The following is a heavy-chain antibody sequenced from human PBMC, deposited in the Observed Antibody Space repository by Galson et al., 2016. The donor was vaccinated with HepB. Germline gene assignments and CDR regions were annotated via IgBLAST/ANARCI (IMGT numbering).Heavy chain of an antibody. CDR3: ASRGFYGSLDN. CDR1: GFTFSETY. V-gene: IGHV3-11*01. Sequence: SLRLSCAASGFTFSETYMTWIRQAPGKGLEWISYLTSSGGLSYYADSMEGRFTISRDNAKNSVYLQINSLRAEDTAVYYCASRGFYGSLDNWGQGTLVTVSS. J-gene: IGHJ4*02. D-gene: IGHD6-25*01. CDR2: LTSSGGLS.